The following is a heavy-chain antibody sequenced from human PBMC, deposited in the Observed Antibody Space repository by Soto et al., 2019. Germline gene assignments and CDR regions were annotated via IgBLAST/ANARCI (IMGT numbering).Heavy chain of an antibody. CDR1: GYTFTSYY. CDR3: ARDQEPSTLYYDYYYMDV. Sequence: ASVKVSCKASGYTFTSYYIHWVRQAPGQGLEWIGKIKPNGGSKSYAQKKQGKSTITRDTSTSTVYMEVSGLRSEDTAVYYCARDQEPSTLYYDYYYMDVWGKGTTVTVSS. J-gene: IGHJ6*03. V-gene: IGHV1-46*03. CDR2: IKPNGGSK.